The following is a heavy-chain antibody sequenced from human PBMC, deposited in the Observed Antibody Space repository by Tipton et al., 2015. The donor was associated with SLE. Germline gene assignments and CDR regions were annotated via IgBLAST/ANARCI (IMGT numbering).Heavy chain of an antibody. CDR2: IYYSGST. J-gene: IGHJ4*02. V-gene: IGHV4-59*12. Sequence: GLVKPSETLSLTCTVSGGSISSYYWSWIRQPPGKGLEWIGYIYYSGSTNYNPTLKSRVTISVDTSKNQFSLKLSSVTAADTAVYYCARDPDGYNWGYFDYWGQGTLVTVSS. CDR1: GGSISSYY. D-gene: IGHD5-24*01. CDR3: ARDPDGYNWGYFDY.